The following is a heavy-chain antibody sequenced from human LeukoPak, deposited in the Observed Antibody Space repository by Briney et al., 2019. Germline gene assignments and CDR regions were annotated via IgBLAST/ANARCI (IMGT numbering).Heavy chain of an antibody. V-gene: IGHV1-8*02. CDR1: GGTFSSYA. CDR3: ARGVDAGLDY. CDR2: MNPNNGDT. Sequence: ASVKVSCKASGGTFSSYAISWVQQATGQGLEWMGWMNPNNGDTGYAQSFQGRVTMTRDTSISTAYMELSSLRSEDTAVYYCARGVDAGLDYWGQGTLVTVSS. J-gene: IGHJ4*01.